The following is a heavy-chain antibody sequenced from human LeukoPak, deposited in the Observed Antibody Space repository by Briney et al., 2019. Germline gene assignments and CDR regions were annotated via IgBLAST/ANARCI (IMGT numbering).Heavy chain of an antibody. CDR2: IRSKANSYAT. CDR1: GFTFSGSA. CDR3: TRYYYDSSGYYYLFDY. V-gene: IGHV3-73*01. Sequence: PGGSLKLSRAASGFTFSGSAMHWVRQAPGKGLEWVGRIRSKANSYATAYAASVKGRFTISRDDSKNTAYLQMNSLKTEDTAVYYCTRYYYDSSGYYYLFDYWGQGTLVTVSS. D-gene: IGHD3-22*01. J-gene: IGHJ4*02.